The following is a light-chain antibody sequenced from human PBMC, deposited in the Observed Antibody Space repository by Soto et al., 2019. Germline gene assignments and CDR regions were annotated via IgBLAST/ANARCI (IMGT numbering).Light chain of an antibody. CDR3: QQYATSRWT. Sequence: EIVLTQSPGTLSLSPGARATLSCRASQSVSSSYLAWYQQKPGQAPRLLIYGTSSRATGIPDRFSGSGSGTDFTLAISRLEPEDFAVYYCQQYATSRWTLGQGTKVEIK. J-gene: IGKJ1*01. V-gene: IGKV3-20*01. CDR1: QSVSSSY. CDR2: GTS.